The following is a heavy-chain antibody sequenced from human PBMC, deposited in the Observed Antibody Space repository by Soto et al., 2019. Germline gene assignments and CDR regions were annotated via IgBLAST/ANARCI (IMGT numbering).Heavy chain of an antibody. CDR3: AKDRYDLSWYEVALDY. CDR2: ITNGGTTI. V-gene: IGHV3-48*02. CDR1: GFTFSSYS. J-gene: IGHJ4*01. Sequence: GGSLRLSCAASGFTFSSYSMNWVRQAPGKGLEWISYITNGGTTIYYADSVKGRFTISRDNAKNSLYLHMSSLRDDDTGLYYCAKDRYDLSWYEVALDYWGHGTPVTVSS. D-gene: IGHD5-12*01.